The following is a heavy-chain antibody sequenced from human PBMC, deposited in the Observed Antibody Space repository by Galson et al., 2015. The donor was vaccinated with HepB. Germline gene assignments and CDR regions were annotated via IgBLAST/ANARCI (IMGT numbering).Heavy chain of an antibody. J-gene: IGHJ4*02. CDR1: GFTFSSYA. V-gene: IGHV3-23*01. Sequence: SLRLSCAASGFTFSSYAMSWVRQAPGKGLEWVSAISGSGGSTYYADSVKGRFTISRDNSKNTLYLQMNSLRAEDTAVYYCAKDPNSFIVGAYYFDYWGQGTLVTVSS. CDR3: AKDPNSFIVGAYYFDY. CDR2: ISGSGGST. D-gene: IGHD1-26*01.